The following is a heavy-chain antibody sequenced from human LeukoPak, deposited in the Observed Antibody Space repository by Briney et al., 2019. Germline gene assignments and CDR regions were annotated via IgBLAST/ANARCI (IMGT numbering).Heavy chain of an antibody. CDR3: ARVRYYDSSGYYLPDYFDY. D-gene: IGHD3-22*01. CDR1: GGTFSSYA. CDR2: IIPILGIP. Sequence: EASVKVSCKASGGTFSSYAISWVRQAPGQGLEWMGRIIPILGIPNYAQKFQGRVTITADKSTSTAYMELSSLRSEDTAVYYCARVRYYDSSGYYLPDYFDYWGQGTLVTVSS. J-gene: IGHJ4*02. V-gene: IGHV1-69*04.